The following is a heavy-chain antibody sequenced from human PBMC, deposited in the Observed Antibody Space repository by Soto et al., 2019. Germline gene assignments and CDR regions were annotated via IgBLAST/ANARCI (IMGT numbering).Heavy chain of an antibody. CDR2: IYYSGST. V-gene: IGHV4-59*01. Sequence: LSLTCTVSGGSISSYYWSWIRQPPGKGLEWIGYIYYSGSTNYNPSLKSRVTISVDTSKNQFSLKLSSVTAADTAVYYCAREERYCSSTSCYTGWFDPWGQGXLVTVSS. CDR3: AREERYCSSTSCYTGWFDP. J-gene: IGHJ5*02. D-gene: IGHD2-2*02. CDR1: GGSISSYY.